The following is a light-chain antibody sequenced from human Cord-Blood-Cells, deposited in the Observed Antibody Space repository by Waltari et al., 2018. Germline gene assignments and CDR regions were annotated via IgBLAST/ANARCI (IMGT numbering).Light chain of an antibody. J-gene: IGLJ3*02. CDR3: SSYTSSSTWV. CDR2: DVS. Sequence: QSALTQPASVSGSPGQSITISCTGTSSHVGGYNYVYWYQQHPGKAPKLMIYDVSNRPSGVSNRFSGSKSGNTASLTISGLQAEDEADYYCSSYTSSSTWVFGGGTKLTVL. CDR1: SSHVGGYNY. V-gene: IGLV2-14*01.